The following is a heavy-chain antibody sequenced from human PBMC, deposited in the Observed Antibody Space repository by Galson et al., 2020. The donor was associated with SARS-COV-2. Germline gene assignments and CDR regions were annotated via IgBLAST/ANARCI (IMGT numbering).Heavy chain of an antibody. J-gene: IGHJ4*02. Sequence: SETLSLTCTVSGGSFSNYYWSWIRQPPGKGLEWIGYIHDSGNTNYNPSLRGRVSISIDTSKNQFSLRLSSVTAADTAMYYCARGGRFVSEYPPDNWGQGTLVSVSS. CDR1: GGSFSNYY. CDR2: IHDSGNT. V-gene: IGHV4-59*01. CDR3: ARGGRFVSEYPPDN. D-gene: IGHD3-16*01.